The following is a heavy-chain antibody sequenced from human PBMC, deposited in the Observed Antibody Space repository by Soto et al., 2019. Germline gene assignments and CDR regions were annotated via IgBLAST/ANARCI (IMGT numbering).Heavy chain of an antibody. CDR2: INPNSGGT. D-gene: IGHD3-3*01. CDR3: ARTYDFWSGYYTGSFDY. CDR1: GYTFTGYY. V-gene: IGHV1-2*02. J-gene: IGHJ4*02. Sequence: GASVKVSCKASGYTFTGYYMHWVRQAPGQGLEWMGWINPNSGGTNYAQKFQGRVTMTRDTSISTAYMELSRLRSDDTAVYYCARTYDFWSGYYTGSFDYWGQGTLVTVSS.